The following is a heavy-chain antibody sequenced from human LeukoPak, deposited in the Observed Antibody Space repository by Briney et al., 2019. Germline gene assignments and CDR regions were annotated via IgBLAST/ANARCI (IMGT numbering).Heavy chain of an antibody. D-gene: IGHD6-13*01. V-gene: IGHV3-7*01. CDR1: GFTFSSYW. CDR3: ARGGKAAAGTLSGY. Sequence: GGSLGLSCAASGFTFSSYWMSWVRQAPGKGLEWVANIKQDGSEKYYVDSVKGRFTISRDNAKNSLYLQMNSLRAEDTAVYYCARGGKAAAGTLSGYWGQGTLVTVSS. CDR2: IKQDGSEK. J-gene: IGHJ4*02.